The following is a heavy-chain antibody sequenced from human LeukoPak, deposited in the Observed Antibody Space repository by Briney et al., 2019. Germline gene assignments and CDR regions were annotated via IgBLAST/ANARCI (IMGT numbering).Heavy chain of an antibody. D-gene: IGHD2-2*01. CDR3: ARGQVPAARGYNWFDP. J-gene: IGHJ5*02. CDR1: GWSFNDYY. V-gene: IGHV4-34*01. CDR2: INARGDT. Sequence: KASETLSLTCAVYGWSFNDYYWNWVRQPPGKGLEWIGEINARGDTNYNPSLKSRVTISVDSSKNQFSLTSTSMIAADTAIYYCARGQVPAARGYNWFDPWGQGTLVTVSS.